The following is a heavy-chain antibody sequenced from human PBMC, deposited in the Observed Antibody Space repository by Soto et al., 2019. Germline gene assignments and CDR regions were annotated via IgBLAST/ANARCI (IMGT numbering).Heavy chain of an antibody. Sequence: GGSLRLSCAASGFTFSNNWIHWVRQAPGKGLVWVSGIKSDGSSTTYADSVKGRFTISRDNAKNTLYLQMNSLRAEDTAVYYCASAAPFNYGGNSGFDFWGQGTLVTVSS. V-gene: IGHV3-74*03. CDR2: IKSDGSST. J-gene: IGHJ4*02. CDR1: GFTFSNNW. CDR3: ASAAPFNYGGNSGFDF. D-gene: IGHD4-17*01.